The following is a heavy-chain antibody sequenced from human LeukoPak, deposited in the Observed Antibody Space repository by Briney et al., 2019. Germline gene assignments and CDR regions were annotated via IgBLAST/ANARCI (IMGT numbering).Heavy chain of an antibody. CDR2: IYYSGST. D-gene: IGHD3-10*01. J-gene: IGHJ4*02. CDR3: ARKGAGVPFDY. Sequence: SETLSLTCTVSGGSIRRYYGSWIRQPPGKGLVCIGYIYYSGSTKYHPPLKRRVPISVETSKTQFSLKLSSVTAADTAVYYWARKGAGVPFDYWGRGTLVTVSS. V-gene: IGHV4-59*08. CDR1: GGSIRRYY.